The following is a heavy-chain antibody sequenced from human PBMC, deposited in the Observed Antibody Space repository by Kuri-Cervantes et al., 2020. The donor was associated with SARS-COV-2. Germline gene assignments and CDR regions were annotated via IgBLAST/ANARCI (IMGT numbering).Heavy chain of an antibody. CDR3: ARRIDTAMVPNYYYGMDV. V-gene: IGHV1-69*10. D-gene: IGHD5-18*01. Sequence: SVKVSCKASGYTFTSYYMHWVRQAPGQGLEWMGGIIPILGIANYAQKFQGRVTITADKSTSTAYMELSSLRSEDTAVYYCARRIDTAMVPNYYYGMDVWGQGTTVTVSS. J-gene: IGHJ6*02. CDR2: IIPILGIA. CDR1: GYTFTSYY.